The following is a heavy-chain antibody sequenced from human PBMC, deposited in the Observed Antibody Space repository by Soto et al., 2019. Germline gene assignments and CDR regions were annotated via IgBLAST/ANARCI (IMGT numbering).Heavy chain of an antibody. Sequence: GGSLRLSCAASGFTFSSYGIHCFRQAPGKGLEWVAVIWYDGSNKYYADSVKGRFTISRDNSKNTLYLQMNSLRAEDTAVYYCARDLGFGYCSSTSCPSGAFDIWGQGTMVTVSS. CDR2: IWYDGSNK. J-gene: IGHJ3*02. CDR3: ARDLGFGYCSSTSCPSGAFDI. CDR1: GFTFSSYG. V-gene: IGHV3-33*01. D-gene: IGHD2-2*03.